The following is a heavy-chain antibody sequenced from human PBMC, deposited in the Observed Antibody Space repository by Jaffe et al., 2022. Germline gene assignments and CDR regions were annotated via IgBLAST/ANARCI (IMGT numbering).Heavy chain of an antibody. Sequence: QVQLQESGPGLVKPSETLSLTCAVSGYSISSGYYWGWIRQPPGKGLEWIGSIYHSGSTYYNPSLKSRVTISVDTSKNQFSLKLSSVTAADTAVYYCARVPPVPFSGWPHPEGDYMDVWGKGTTVTVSS. CDR2: IYHSGST. CDR1: GYSISSGYY. J-gene: IGHJ6*03. D-gene: IGHD6-19*01. V-gene: IGHV4-38-2*01. CDR3: ARVPPVPFSGWPHPEGDYMDV.